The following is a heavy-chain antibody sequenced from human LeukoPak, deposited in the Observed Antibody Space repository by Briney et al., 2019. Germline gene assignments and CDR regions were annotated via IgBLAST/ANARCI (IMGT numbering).Heavy chain of an antibody. D-gene: IGHD6-19*01. V-gene: IGHV3-9*01. CDR3: AKAPYSSGWYYFDY. CDR1: GFTFDDYA. CDR2: ISWNSGSI. J-gene: IGHJ4*02. Sequence: GGSLRLSCAASGFTFDDYAMHWVRQAPGKGLEWVSGISWNSGSIGYADSVKGRFTISRDNAKNSLYLQMNSLRAEDTALYYCAKAPYSSGWYYFDYWGQGTLVTVSS.